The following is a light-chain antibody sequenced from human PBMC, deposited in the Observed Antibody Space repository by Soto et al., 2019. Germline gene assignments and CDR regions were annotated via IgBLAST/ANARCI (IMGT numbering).Light chain of an antibody. CDR2: GAS. CDR3: QQYGSSLT. V-gene: IGKV3-20*01. Sequence: EVVLTESPGTLSLSPGERGTLSCRASKSVSTYLAWYQQNSGQAPGLLIYGASSRASGIPDRFSGSGSGTDFPLTISRVAPEDFAVYYCQQYGSSLTFGQGTKVDIK. CDR1: KSVSTY. J-gene: IGKJ1*01.